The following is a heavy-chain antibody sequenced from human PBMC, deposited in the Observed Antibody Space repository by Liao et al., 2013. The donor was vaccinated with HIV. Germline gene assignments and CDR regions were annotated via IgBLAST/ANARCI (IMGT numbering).Heavy chain of an antibody. Sequence: QVQLQESGPGLVKPSETLSLTCTVSNGSISNYYWGWIRQPAGKGLEWIGRISTSGSTNYKPSLKSRVTMSVDTSKNQFSLKLTSVTAADTAVYYCARLAYCGGDCYSGYMDVWGKGTTVTVSS. V-gene: IGHV4-4*07. CDR2: ISTSGST. D-gene: IGHD2-21*01. J-gene: IGHJ6*03. CDR1: NGSISNYY. CDR3: ARLAYCGGDCYSGYMDV.